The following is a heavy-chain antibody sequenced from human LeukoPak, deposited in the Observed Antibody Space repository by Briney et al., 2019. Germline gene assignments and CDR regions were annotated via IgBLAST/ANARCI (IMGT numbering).Heavy chain of an antibody. D-gene: IGHD4-17*01. CDR3: AGHYGDYWVY. V-gene: IGHV1-69*05. CDR1: GGTFSSYA. Sequence: ASVKVSCKASGGTFSSYAISWVRQAPGQGLEWKGGIIPIFGTANYAQKFQGRVTITTDESTSTAYMELSSLRSEDTAVYYCAGHYGDYWVYWGKGTLVTVSS. CDR2: IIPIFGTA. J-gene: IGHJ4*02.